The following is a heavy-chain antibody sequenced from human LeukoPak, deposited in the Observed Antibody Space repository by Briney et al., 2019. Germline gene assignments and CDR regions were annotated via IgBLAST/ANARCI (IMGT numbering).Heavy chain of an antibody. CDR3: ARRPAAKYYSYGMDV. J-gene: IGHJ6*02. D-gene: IGHD2-2*01. CDR1: GFTVSSNR. V-gene: IGHV3-53*01. Sequence: GGSRRLSCAASGFTVSSNRMSWVRQAPGKGLEWVSVIYSGGSTYYADSVKGRFTISRDNSKNTLYPQMNSLRAEDTAVYYCARRPAAKYYSYGMDVWGPGST. CDR2: IYSGGST.